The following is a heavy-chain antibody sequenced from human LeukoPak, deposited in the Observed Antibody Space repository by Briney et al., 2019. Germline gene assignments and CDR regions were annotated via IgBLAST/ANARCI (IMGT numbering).Heavy chain of an antibody. J-gene: IGHJ4*02. CDR3: ESSLWDFDC. V-gene: IGHV3-66*01. Sequence: GGSRKLSCAASGLTVSSNYMSWVGQAPGKGLEWVTVIGSDGSTYYAEPVKGRFTISRDNSKNTLFLQMNSLRAEDTAVYYCESSLWDFDCWGQGAPVTVSS. D-gene: IGHD3-10*01. CDR1: GLTVSSNY. CDR2: IGSDGST.